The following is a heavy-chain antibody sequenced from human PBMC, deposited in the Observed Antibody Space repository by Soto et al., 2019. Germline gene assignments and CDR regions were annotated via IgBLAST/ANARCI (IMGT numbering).Heavy chain of an antibody. CDR2: IIPIFGTA. CDR1: GGTFSSYA. D-gene: IGHD6-19*01. Sequence: SVKVSCKASGGTFSSYAISWVRQAHGQGLEWMGGIIPIFGTANYAQKFQGRVTITADESTSTAYMELSSLRSEDTAVYYCASPGIAVAGSHYYGMDVWGQGTTVTVSS. CDR3: ASPGIAVAGSHYYGMDV. V-gene: IGHV1-69*13. J-gene: IGHJ6*02.